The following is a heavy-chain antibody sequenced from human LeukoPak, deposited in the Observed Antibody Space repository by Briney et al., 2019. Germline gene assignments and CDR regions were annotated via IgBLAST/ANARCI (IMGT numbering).Heavy chain of an antibody. V-gene: IGHV3-23*01. CDR1: GITLSNYG. J-gene: IGHJ4*02. CDR2: VSDSGGRT. CDR3: AKPGVVIRVILVGFHKEAYYFDS. Sequence: GRCLRLSCAVAGITLSNYGMSWVRQAPGEGRGWVAGVSDSGGRTNYADSVKGQYTISRDNPKITVYLQMNSLRAEDTAVYFCAKPGVVIRVILVGFHKEAYYFDSWGQGALVTVSS. D-gene: IGHD3-22*01.